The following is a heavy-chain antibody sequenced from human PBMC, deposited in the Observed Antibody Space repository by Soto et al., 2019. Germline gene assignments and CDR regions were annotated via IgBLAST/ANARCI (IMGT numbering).Heavy chain of an antibody. CDR1: GYTSTSYD. V-gene: IGHV1-8*01. D-gene: IGHD2-2*01. CDR3: ARGDYYCSSTSCYSGWFDP. Sequence: ASVKVSCKASGYTSTSYDINWVRQATGQGLEWMGWMNPNSGNTGYAQKFQGRVTMTRNTSISTAYMELSSLRSEDTAVYYCARGDYYCSSTSCYSGWFDPWGQGTLVTVSS. J-gene: IGHJ5*02. CDR2: MNPNSGNT.